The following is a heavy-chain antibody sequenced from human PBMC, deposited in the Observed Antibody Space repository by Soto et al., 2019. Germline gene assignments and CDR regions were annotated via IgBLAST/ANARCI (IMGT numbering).Heavy chain of an antibody. CDR1: GGTFSSYA. CDR2: IIPIFGTA. Sequence: QVQLVQSGAEVKKPGSSVKVSCKASGGTFSSYAISWVRQAPGQGLEWMGGIIPIFGTANYAQKFQGRGTITADKSTSTAYMELSSLRSEDTAVYYCARDQCSSTSCYPYYYYYGMDVWGQGTTVTVSS. D-gene: IGHD2-2*01. J-gene: IGHJ6*02. V-gene: IGHV1-69*06. CDR3: ARDQCSSTSCYPYYYYYGMDV.